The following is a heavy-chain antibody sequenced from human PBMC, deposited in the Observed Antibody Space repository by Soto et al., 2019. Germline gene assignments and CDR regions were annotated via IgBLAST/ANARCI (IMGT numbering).Heavy chain of an antibody. D-gene: IGHD1-20*01. CDR3: AKDRDIITALGLYYFDH. CDR2: VTASGDNT. V-gene: IGHV3-23*01. J-gene: IGHJ4*02. CDR1: GFTFSTYW. Sequence: HPGGSLRLSCAASGFTFSTYWMTWVRQAPGKGLEWVSGVTASGDNTHYGDSVMGRFTIFRDNSRDTLYLQMSSLRAEDTAIYYCAKDRDIITALGLYYFDHWGPGTLVTVSS.